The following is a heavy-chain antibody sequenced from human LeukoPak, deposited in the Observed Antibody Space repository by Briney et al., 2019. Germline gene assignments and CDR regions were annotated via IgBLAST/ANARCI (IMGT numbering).Heavy chain of an antibody. CDR1: GGTFSSYA. CDR3: ARAEEQWLAIDYYYYGMDV. Sequence: ASVKVSCKASGGTFSSYAISWVRQAPGQGLEWMGGIIPIFVTANYAQKFQGRVTITADESTSTAYMELSSLRSEDTAVYYCARAEEQWLAIDYYYYGMDVWGQGTTVTVSS. D-gene: IGHD6-19*01. V-gene: IGHV1-69*01. J-gene: IGHJ6*02. CDR2: IIPIFVTA.